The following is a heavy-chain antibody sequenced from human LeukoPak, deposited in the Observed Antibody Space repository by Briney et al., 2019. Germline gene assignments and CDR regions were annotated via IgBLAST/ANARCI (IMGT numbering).Heavy chain of an antibody. CDR3: AKDLGITIFGVVIHFGFDY. D-gene: IGHD3-3*01. J-gene: IGHJ4*02. V-gene: IGHV3-23*01. Sequence: GGTLRLSCAASGFTFSSYGMSWVRQAPGKGLEWVSAISGSGGSTYYADSVKGRFTVSRDNSKNTLYLQMNSLRAEDTAVYYCAKDLGITIFGVVIHFGFDYWGQGTLVTVSS. CDR2: ISGSGGST. CDR1: GFTFSSYG.